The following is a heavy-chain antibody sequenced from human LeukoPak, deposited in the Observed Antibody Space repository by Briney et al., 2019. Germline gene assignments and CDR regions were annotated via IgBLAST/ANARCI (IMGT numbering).Heavy chain of an antibody. CDR3: AREGSIGAFDI. Sequence: ASVKVSCKASGYTFTGYYMHWVRQAPGQGLEWMGWINPNSGDTNYAQKFQGRVTMTRDMSTSTVYMELSSLRSEDTAVYYCAREGSIGAFDIWGQGTLVTVSS. J-gene: IGHJ3*02. D-gene: IGHD3-10*01. V-gene: IGHV1-2*02. CDR1: GYTFTGYY. CDR2: INPNSGDT.